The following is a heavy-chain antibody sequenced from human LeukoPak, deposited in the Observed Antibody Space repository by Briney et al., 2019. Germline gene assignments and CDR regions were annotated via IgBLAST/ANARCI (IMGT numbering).Heavy chain of an antibody. J-gene: IGHJ4*02. Sequence: SEXXXXTCTVSGGSISSYYWSWIRQPPGKGLEWIGYIYYSGSTNYNPSLKSRVTISVDTSKNQFSLKLSSVTAADTAVYYCARDYYDSSGPYFDYWGQGTLVTVSS. CDR2: IYYSGST. V-gene: IGHV4-59*01. D-gene: IGHD3-22*01. CDR3: ARDYYDSSGPYFDY. CDR1: GGSISSYY.